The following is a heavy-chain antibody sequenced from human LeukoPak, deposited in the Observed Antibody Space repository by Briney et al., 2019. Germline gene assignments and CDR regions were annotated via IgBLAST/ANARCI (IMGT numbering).Heavy chain of an antibody. V-gene: IGHV3-21*01. CDR2: ISSSSSYI. J-gene: IGHJ4*02. Sequence: GGSLRLSCAVSGFTFSNYNMIWVRQAPGKGLEWVSSISSSSSYIYYADSVKGRFTISRDNAKNSLYLQMNSLRAEDTAVYYCARAVEYYYDSSGYPITQEGGQGTLVTVSS. D-gene: IGHD3-22*01. CDR3: ARAVEYYYDSSGYPITQE. CDR1: GFTFSNYN.